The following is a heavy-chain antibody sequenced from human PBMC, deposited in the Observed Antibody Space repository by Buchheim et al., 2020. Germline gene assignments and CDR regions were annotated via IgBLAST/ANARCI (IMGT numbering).Heavy chain of an antibody. V-gene: IGHV3-30*14. J-gene: IGHJ4*02. CDR1: GFTFSSYA. CDR3: ASGSGYSYGYGGY. Sequence: QVQLVESGGGVVQPGRSLRLSCAASGFTFSSYAMHWVRQAPGKGLEWVAVLSYDGSNKYYADSVMGRFTISRANSKTTLYLQMNSLRAEDTAVYYCASGSGYSYGYGGYWGQGTL. CDR2: LSYDGSNK. D-gene: IGHD5-18*01.